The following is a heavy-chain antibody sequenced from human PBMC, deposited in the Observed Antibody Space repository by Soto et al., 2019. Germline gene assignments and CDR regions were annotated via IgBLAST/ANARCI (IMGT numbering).Heavy chain of an antibody. Sequence: PSETLSLTRTVSCCSITSIAYYCGLIRQPPGKGLEWLGYIYYSGSASYNPSLKSRVTMSVDTSKNQFSLKLSSVTAADTAVYYCARRPKRGSYSWCFDYWGQGTLVTVSS. CDR3: ARRPKRGSYSWCFDY. J-gene: IGHJ4*02. D-gene: IGHD1-26*01. V-gene: IGHV4-39*01. CDR2: IYYSGSA. CDR1: CCSITSIAYY.